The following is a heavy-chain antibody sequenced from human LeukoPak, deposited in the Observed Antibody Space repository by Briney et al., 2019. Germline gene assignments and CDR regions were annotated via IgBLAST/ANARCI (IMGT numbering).Heavy chain of an antibody. CDR1: GGSISNYY. CDR2: IYYSGST. J-gene: IGHJ4*02. Sequence: SETLSLTCTVSGGSISNYYWSWIRQPPGKGLEWIGYIYYSGSTNYSPSLKSRVTISVDTSKNQFSLKLSSVTAADTAVYYCARGGYSYGIDYWGQGTLVTVSS. D-gene: IGHD5-18*01. V-gene: IGHV4-59*08. CDR3: ARGGYSYGIDY.